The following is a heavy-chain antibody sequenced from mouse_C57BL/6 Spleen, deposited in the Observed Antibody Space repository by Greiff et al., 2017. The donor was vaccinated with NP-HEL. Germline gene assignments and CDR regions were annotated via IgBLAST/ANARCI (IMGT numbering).Heavy chain of an antibody. CDR3: ASYALYDGPAWFAY. CDR1: GYTFTSYW. J-gene: IGHJ3*01. Sequence: QVQLQQPGAELVKPGASVKLSCKASGYTFTSYWMHWVKQRPGRGLEWIGRIDPNSGGTKYNEKFKSKATLTVDKPSSTAYLQLSSLTSEDSDVYSCASYALYDGPAWFAYWGQGTLVTVSA. CDR2: IDPNSGGT. V-gene: IGHV1-72*01. D-gene: IGHD2-3*01.